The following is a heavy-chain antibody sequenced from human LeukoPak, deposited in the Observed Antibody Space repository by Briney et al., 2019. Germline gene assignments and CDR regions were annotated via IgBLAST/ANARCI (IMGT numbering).Heavy chain of an antibody. Sequence: SETLSLTCTVSGGSISSYYWSWIRQPPGKGLEWIGYIYYSGSTNYNPSLKSRVTISVDTSKNQFSLKLSSVTAADTAVYYCARDLRFGGFDYWGQGTLVTVSS. V-gene: IGHV4-59*01. CDR2: IYYSGST. CDR3: ARDLRFGGFDY. J-gene: IGHJ4*02. D-gene: IGHD3-10*01. CDR1: GGSISSYY.